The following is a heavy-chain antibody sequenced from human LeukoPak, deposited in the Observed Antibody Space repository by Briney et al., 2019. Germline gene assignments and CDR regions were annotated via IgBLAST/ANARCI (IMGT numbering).Heavy chain of an antibody. Sequence: KGSETLSLTCTVSGGSISSGGYYWSWIRQHPGKGLEWIGYIYYSGSTYYNPSLKSRVTISVDTSKNQFSLKLSSVTAADTAVYYCARERVDAAMVWVRWFDPWGQGTLVTVSS. CDR2: IYYSGST. CDR1: GGSISSGGYY. J-gene: IGHJ5*02. CDR3: ARERVDAAMVWVRWFDP. D-gene: IGHD5-18*01. V-gene: IGHV4-61*08.